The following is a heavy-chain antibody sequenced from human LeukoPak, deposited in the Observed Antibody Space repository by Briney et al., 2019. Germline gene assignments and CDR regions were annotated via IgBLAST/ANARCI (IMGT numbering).Heavy chain of an antibody. J-gene: IGHJ4*02. CDR3: ARALYGGEPY. CDR2: IFPFDSDT. V-gene: IGHV5-51*01. CDR1: GYSFTSYW. D-gene: IGHD4-23*01. Sequence: GESLKISCKGSGYSFTSYWIGWVRQQPGKGLDWMGIIFPFDSDTRYSPSFQGQVTISVDKSISTAYLQWSSLKASDTAMYYCARALYGGEPYWGQGTLVTVSS.